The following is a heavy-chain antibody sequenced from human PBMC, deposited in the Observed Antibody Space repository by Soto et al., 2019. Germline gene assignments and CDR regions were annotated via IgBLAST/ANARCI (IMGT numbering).Heavy chain of an antibody. CDR1: GFTFSSYG. CDR3: GGFHGLRYFDWLSGPFDY. D-gene: IGHD3-9*01. J-gene: IGHJ4*02. Sequence: QPGGSLRLSCAASGFTFSSYGMHWVRQAPGKGLEWVAVISYDGSNKYYADSVKGRFTISRDNSKNTLYLQMNSLRAEDTAVYYCGGFHGLRYFDWLSGPFDYWGQGTLVTVSS. V-gene: IGHV3-30*03. CDR2: ISYDGSNK.